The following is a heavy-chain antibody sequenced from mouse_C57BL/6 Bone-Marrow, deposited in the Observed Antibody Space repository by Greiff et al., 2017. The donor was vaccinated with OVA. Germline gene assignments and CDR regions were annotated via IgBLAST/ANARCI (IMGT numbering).Heavy chain of an antibody. V-gene: IGHV2-5*01. CDR3: AKKGNGGFAY. J-gene: IGHJ3*01. CDR1: GFSLTSYG. Sequence: QVQLQQSGPGLVQPSQSLSITCTVSGFSLTSYGVHWVRQSPGKGLEWLGVIWRGGSTDYNAALMSRLSITKDNSKSQVFFKMNSLQADDTAIYYCAKKGNGGFAYWGQGTLVTVSA. D-gene: IGHD2-1*01. CDR2: IWRGGST.